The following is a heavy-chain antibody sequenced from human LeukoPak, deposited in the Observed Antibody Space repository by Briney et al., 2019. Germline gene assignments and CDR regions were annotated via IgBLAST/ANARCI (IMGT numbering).Heavy chain of an antibody. D-gene: IGHD3-22*01. V-gene: IGHV1-2*02. CDR3: ARALVVAIGYFDY. CDR1: GYTFTSYY. Sequence: ASVKVSCKASGYTFTSYYMHWVRQAPGQGLEWMGWISPNSGGTNYAQKFQGRVTMTRDTSISTAYMELSRLRSDDTAVYYCARALVVAIGYFDYWGQGTLVTVSS. CDR2: ISPNSGGT. J-gene: IGHJ4*02.